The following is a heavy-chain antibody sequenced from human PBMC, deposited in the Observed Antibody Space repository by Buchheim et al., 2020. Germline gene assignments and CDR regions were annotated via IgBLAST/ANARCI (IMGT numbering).Heavy chain of an antibody. CDR2: IHSEGSST. D-gene: IGHD6-13*01. Sequence: EVQLVESGGGLVQPGGSLRLSGAASGFTFSNFWMHWVRHVPGKGLVWVSRIHSEGSSTSYADSVKGRLNITRDNAKDTLYLRLNSLRVEDTAIYYCAKGGSTYADSWGRGTL. V-gene: IGHV3-74*01. J-gene: IGHJ4*02. CDR1: GFTFSNFW. CDR3: AKGGSTYADS.